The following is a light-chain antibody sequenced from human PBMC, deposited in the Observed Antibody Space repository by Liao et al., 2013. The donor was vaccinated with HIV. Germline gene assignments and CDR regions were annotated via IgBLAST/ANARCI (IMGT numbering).Light chain of an antibody. V-gene: IGLV3-1*01. CDR2: EDT. Sequence: SYELTQPPSVSVSPGQTASVICSGDKLGDKVVSWYQQRPGQSPALVIYEDTKRPSGIPERFSGSQSGDTATLTISGTQAMDEADYYCQSADSSGTCPVFGGGTKLTVL. CDR1: KLGDKV. CDR3: QSADSSGTCPV. J-gene: IGLJ3*02.